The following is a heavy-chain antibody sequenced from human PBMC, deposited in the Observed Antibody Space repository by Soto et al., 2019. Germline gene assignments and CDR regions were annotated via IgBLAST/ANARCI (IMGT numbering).Heavy chain of an antibody. CDR3: ARVDIRYYYGSGGLDY. Sequence: EVQLLESGGGLVQPGGSLRLSCAASGFTFSSYAMSWVRQAPGKGLEWVSAISGSGGSTYYADSVKGRFTISRDNSKNTLYLQMNSLRAEDTAVYYCARVDIRYYYGSGGLDYWGQGTLVTVSS. V-gene: IGHV3-23*01. CDR2: ISGSGGST. CDR1: GFTFSSYA. D-gene: IGHD3-10*01. J-gene: IGHJ4*02.